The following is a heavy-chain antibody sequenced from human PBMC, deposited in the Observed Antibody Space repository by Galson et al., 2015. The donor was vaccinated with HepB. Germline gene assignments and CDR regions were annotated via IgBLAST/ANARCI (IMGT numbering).Heavy chain of an antibody. CDR3: ARGYCSGGSCYSGHDY. CDR2: ISSSSSYI. Sequence: SLRLSCAASGFTFSSYSMNWVRQAPGKGLEWVSSISSSSSYIYYADSVKGRFTISRDNAKNSLYLQMNSLRAEDTAVYYCARGYCSGGSCYSGHDYWGQGTLVTVSS. D-gene: IGHD2-15*01. J-gene: IGHJ4*02. V-gene: IGHV3-21*01. CDR1: GFTFSSYS.